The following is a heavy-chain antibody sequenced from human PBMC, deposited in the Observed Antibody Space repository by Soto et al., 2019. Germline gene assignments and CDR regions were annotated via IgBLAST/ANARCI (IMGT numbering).Heavy chain of an antibody. Sequence: QVQLVQSGAEVKKPGASVKLSCKASGYTFINYYIHWVRQAPGQGLEWMGIFNPTSGSTNYAQKFQGRVALTMDTSTRTVYMELSSLRFDDTAVYYCARDLAAGDYWGQGTLVTVSS. D-gene: IGHD6-13*01. CDR2: FNPTSGST. V-gene: IGHV1-46*01. J-gene: IGHJ4*02. CDR1: GYTFINYY. CDR3: ARDLAAGDY.